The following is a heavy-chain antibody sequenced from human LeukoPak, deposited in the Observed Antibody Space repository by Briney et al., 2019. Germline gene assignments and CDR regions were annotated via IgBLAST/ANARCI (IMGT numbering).Heavy chain of an antibody. V-gene: IGHV3-43*02. CDR2: ISGDGGST. CDR3: VKGGIVEAITIDY. Sequence: GGSLRFSCAASGFTFDDYVMHWVRQAPGKGLEWVSLISGDGGSTYYADSVKGRFTISRDNSKNSLYLQTNSLRTEDTALYYCVKGGIVEAITIDYWGQGTLVTVSS. CDR1: GFTFDDYV. J-gene: IGHJ4*02. D-gene: IGHD1-26*01.